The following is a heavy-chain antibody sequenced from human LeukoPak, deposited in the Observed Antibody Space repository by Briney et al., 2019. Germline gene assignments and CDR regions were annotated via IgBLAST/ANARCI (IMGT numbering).Heavy chain of an antibody. CDR2: IWFDGSNK. CDR3: ASSAGALIDC. J-gene: IGHJ4*02. CDR1: GFTFSNYD. V-gene: IGHV3-33*01. D-gene: IGHD6-19*01. Sequence: GRSLRLSCAASGFTFSNYDMHWVRHAPGKGLEWVAVIWFDGSNKFYADSVKGRFTISRDNSKNTLYLQMNSLRAEDTAVYYCASSAGALIDCWGQGTLVIVSS.